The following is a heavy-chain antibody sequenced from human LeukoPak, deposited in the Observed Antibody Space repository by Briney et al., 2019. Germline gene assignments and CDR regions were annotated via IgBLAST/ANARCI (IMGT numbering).Heavy chain of an antibody. J-gene: IGHJ6*02. D-gene: IGHD1-1*01. V-gene: IGHV3-30*18. Sequence: GKSLRLSCAASGFTFSNYGMHWVRQAPGKGLEWVALISYDGVNKYYADSVKGRFTISRDNSKNTLYLRMNSLRVEDTALYYCAKLRELVTYYYYYGLDVWGQGTTVTVSS. CDR3: AKLRELVTYYYYYGLDV. CDR2: ISYDGVNK. CDR1: GFTFSNYG.